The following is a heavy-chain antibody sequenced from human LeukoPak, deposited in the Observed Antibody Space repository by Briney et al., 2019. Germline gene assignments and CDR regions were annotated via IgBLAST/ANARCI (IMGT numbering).Heavy chain of an antibody. CDR2: FYHSGIT. CDR3: ARNMATVVRVDS. CDR1: GYSISSGYY. Sequence: SETLSLTCAVSGYSISSGYYWGWIRQPPGRGLEWIGSFYHSGITYFKPSLRSRVTISIDTSKNQLSLKVNSVTAADTAVYYCARNMATVVRVDSWGQGTLVIVSS. J-gene: IGHJ5*01. D-gene: IGHD3-10*01. V-gene: IGHV4-38-2*01.